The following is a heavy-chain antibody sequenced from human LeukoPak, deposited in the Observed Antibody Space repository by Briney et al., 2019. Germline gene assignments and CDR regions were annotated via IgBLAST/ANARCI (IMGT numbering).Heavy chain of an antibody. CDR3: AKDIDCSGGSCYAAFDY. CDR2: ISGSGGST. Sequence: GGSLRLSCAASGFTFSSYAMSWVRQAPGKGLEWVSAISGSGGSTYYADSVKGRFTISRDNSKNTLYLQMNSLRAEDTAVYYCAKDIDCSGGSCYAAFDYWGQGTLVTVSS. CDR1: GFTFSSYA. D-gene: IGHD2-15*01. J-gene: IGHJ4*02. V-gene: IGHV3-23*01.